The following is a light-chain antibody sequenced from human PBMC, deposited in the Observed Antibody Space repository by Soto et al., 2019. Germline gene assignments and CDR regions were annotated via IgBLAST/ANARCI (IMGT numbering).Light chain of an antibody. CDR2: EGS. CDR1: SSDVGSYNL. V-gene: IGLV2-23*01. Sequence: QSVLTQPASVSGSPGQSITISCTGTSSDVGSYNLVSWYQQHPGKAPKVMIYEGSKRPSGVSNRFSGSKSGNTASLTISGLQAEDEADYYCCSYAGRGVFGGGTKLTV. CDR3: CSYAGRGV. J-gene: IGLJ2*01.